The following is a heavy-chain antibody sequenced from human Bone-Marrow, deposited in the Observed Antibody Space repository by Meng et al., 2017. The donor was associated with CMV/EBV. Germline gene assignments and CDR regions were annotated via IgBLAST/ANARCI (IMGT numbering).Heavy chain of an antibody. CDR3: ARIGTYCSSTSCYTFDI. D-gene: IGHD2-2*02. Sequence: VQVSCKASGYTFTGYYMHWVRQAPGQGLEWMGWINPNSGGTNYAQKFQGRVTMSRDTSISTAYMELSRLRSDDTAVYYCARIGTYCSSTSCYTFDIWGQGTMVTVSS. CDR2: INPNSGGT. J-gene: IGHJ3*02. CDR1: GYTFTGYY. V-gene: IGHV1-2*02.